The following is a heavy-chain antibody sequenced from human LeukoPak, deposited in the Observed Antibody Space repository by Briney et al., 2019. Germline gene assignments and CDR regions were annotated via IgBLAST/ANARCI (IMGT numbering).Heavy chain of an antibody. CDR1: GYTFTSYG. D-gene: IGHD5-12*01. CDR2: ISAYNGNT. V-gene: IGHV1-18*01. J-gene: IGHJ5*02. Sequence: ASVKVSCKASGYTFTSYGISWVRQAPGQGLEWMGWISAYNGNTNYAQKLQGRVTMTTDTSTSTAYMELRSLRSDDTAVCYCARDLAVATVAGFDPWGQGTLVTVSS. CDR3: ARDLAVATVAGFDP.